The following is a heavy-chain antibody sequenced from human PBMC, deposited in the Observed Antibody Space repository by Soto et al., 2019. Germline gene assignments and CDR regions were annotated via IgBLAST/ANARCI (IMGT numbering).Heavy chain of an antibody. CDR1: GDSISDYC. Sequence: SETLSLTCTVSGDSISDYCWSWIRQPPGKGLEWIGYIFKTGSTNYNPSLKSRLTISVDTSKNQFSLKLSSMTAADTAVYYCARAGYGSVSYFAHWGQGTPVTVSS. CDR2: IFKTGST. CDR3: ARAGYGSVSYFAH. J-gene: IGHJ5*02. D-gene: IGHD3-10*01. V-gene: IGHV4-59*01.